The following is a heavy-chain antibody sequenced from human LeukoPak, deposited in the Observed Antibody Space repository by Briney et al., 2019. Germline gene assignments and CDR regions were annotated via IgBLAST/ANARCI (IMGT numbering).Heavy chain of an antibody. V-gene: IGHV4-31*03. J-gene: IGHJ4*02. Sequence: SETLSLTCTVSGGSISSGGYYGSWIRQHPGKGLEWIGYIYYSGSTYYNPSLKSRVTISVDTSKNQFSLKLSSVTAADTAVYYCARALSDDCSGGSCYFFDYWGQGTLVTVSS. CDR2: IYYSGST. D-gene: IGHD2-15*01. CDR3: ARALSDDCSGGSCYFFDY. CDR1: GGSISSGGYY.